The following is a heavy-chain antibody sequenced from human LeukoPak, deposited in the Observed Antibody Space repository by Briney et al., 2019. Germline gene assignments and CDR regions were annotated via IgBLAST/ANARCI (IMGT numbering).Heavy chain of an antibody. D-gene: IGHD2-15*01. CDR2: IYYSGST. V-gene: IGHV4-30-4*01. J-gene: IGHJ4*02. CDR3: ARVAEGYCSGGSCYDYYFDY. Sequence: PSELLSLTCTISGGSISSGDYYWSWIRQPPGKRLEWIGYIYYSGSTYYNPSLKTRVTISVDTSKNQFSLKLSSVTAADTAVYYCARVAEGYCSGGSCYDYYFDYWGQGTLVTVSS. CDR1: GGSISSGDYY.